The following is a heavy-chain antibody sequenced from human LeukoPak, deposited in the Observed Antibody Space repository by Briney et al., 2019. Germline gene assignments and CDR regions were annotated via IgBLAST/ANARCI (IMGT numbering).Heavy chain of an antibody. CDR1: GYSISSGYY. D-gene: IGHD3-22*01. V-gene: IGHV4-38-2*02. CDR3: ARYFHYSSGYKTYFDY. Sequence: SETLSLTCTVSGYSISSGYYWGWIRQPPGKGLEWIGSIYHSGSTYYNPSLKSRVTISVDTSKNQFSLKLSSVTAADTAVYYCARYFHYSSGYKTYFDYWGQGTLVTVSS. J-gene: IGHJ4*02. CDR2: IYHSGST.